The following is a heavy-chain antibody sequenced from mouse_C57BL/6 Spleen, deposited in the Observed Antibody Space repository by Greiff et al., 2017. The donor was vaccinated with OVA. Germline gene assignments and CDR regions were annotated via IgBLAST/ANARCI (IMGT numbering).Heavy chain of an antibody. Sequence: QVQLQQPGAELVKPGASVKLSCKASGYTFTSYWMHWVKQRPGRGLEWIGRIDPNSGGTKYNEKFKSKATLTVDKPSSTAYMQLSSLTSEGSAVYYCAGEGFVAIGQAWFAYWGQGTLVTVSA. J-gene: IGHJ3*01. V-gene: IGHV1-72*01. CDR1: GYTFTSYW. D-gene: IGHD3-3*01. CDR2: IDPNSGGT. CDR3: AGEGFVAIGQAWFAY.